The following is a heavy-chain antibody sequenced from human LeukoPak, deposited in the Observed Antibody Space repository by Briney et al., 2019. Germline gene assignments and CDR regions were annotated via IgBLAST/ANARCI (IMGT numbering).Heavy chain of an antibody. Sequence: PGGALRLSCAASGFTFSSYSMSGVRQAPGKGLGGVSSISSSSSYIYYADSVKGGFTISRDNAKNSLYLQMNSLRAEHTAVYYCARDQPGYIWGQGTLVTVSS. V-gene: IGHV3-21*01. D-gene: IGHD5-24*01. CDR1: GFTFSSYS. CDR3: ARDQPGYI. CDR2: ISSSSSYI. J-gene: IGHJ4*02.